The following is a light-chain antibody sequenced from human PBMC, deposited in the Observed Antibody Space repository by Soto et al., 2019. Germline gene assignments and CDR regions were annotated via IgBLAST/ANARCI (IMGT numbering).Light chain of an antibody. CDR1: SSNIGAGND. J-gene: IGLJ1*01. CDR2: ANS. CDR3: QSYDSSLSGYV. Sequence: QSVLTQPPSVSGAPGQRVTISCTGSSSNIGAGNDVNWYQQLPGTAPKLLIYANSNRPSGVPVRVSGSKSGTTASLAITGLQAEDEADYYCQSYDSSLSGYVFGTGTKVTVL. V-gene: IGLV1-40*01.